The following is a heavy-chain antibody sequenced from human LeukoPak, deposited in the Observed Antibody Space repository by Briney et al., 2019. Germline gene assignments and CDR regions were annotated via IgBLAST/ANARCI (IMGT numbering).Heavy chain of an antibody. D-gene: IGHD3-9*01. CDR1: GYTFSNYC. V-gene: IGHV1-46*01. Sequence: GASGKVSCKASGYTFSNYCMHWVRQAPGQGLEWLGIINPSLHIPIYAQTFQGRVTMTTDMSTSTFYMELSNLVSEDTAVYYCAKDPRDISTGNYDEFDIWGQGTMVTVSS. CDR2: INPSLHIP. J-gene: IGHJ3*02. CDR3: AKDPRDISTGNYDEFDI.